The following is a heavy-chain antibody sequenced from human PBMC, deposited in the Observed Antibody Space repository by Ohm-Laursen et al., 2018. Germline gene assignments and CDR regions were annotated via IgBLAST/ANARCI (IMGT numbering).Heavy chain of an antibody. Sequence: SETLSLTCTVSGGSISSYYWSWIRQPPGKGLEWIGYIYYSGSTNYNPSLKSRVTISVDTSKNQFSLKLSSVTAADTAVYYCARTAVAGDFFDYWGQGTLVTVSS. CDR1: GGSISSYY. CDR3: ARTAVAGDFFDY. V-gene: IGHV4-59*12. D-gene: IGHD6-19*01. CDR2: IYYSGST. J-gene: IGHJ4*02.